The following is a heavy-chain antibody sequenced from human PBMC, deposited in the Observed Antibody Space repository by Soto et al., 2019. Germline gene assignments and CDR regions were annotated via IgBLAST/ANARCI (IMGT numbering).Heavy chain of an antibody. CDR3: ARDTPPFDY. CDR2: ISSDSSYI. Sequence: GGSLRLSCAASGFTFSSYSMNWVRQAPGKGLEWASAISSDSSYIYYPDSVKGRFIISRDNAKHSLYLQMNSLRAEDTAVYYCARDTPPFDYWGQGSLVTVSS. J-gene: IGHJ4*02. V-gene: IGHV3-21*01. CDR1: GFTFSSYS.